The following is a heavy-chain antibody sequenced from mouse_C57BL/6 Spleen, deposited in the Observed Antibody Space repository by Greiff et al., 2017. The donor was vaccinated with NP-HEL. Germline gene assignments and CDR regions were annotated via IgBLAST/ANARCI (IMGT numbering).Heavy chain of an antibody. V-gene: IGHV1-61*01. J-gene: IGHJ3*01. CDR3: ARGGHYYGSSYVKFAY. CDR1: GYTFTSYW. CDR2: IYPSDSET. Sequence: QVHVKQSGAELVRPGSSVKLSCKASGYTFTSYWMDWVKQRPGQGLEWIGNIYPSDSETHYNQKFKDKATLTVDKSSSTAYMQLSSLTSEDSAVYYCARGGHYYGSSYVKFAYWGQGTLVTVSA. D-gene: IGHD1-1*01.